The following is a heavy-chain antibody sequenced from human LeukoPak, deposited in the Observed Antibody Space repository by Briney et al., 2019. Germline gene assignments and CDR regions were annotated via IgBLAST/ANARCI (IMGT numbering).Heavy chain of an antibody. CDR3: AKQVDFRSGYFNY. CDR2: IYYSGST. J-gene: IGHJ4*02. V-gene: IGHV4-30-4*08. CDR1: GGSISSGDYY. Sequence: PSQTLSLTCTVSGGSISSGDYYWSWIRQPPGKGLEWIGYIYYSGSTYYNPSLKSRVTISVDTSKNQFSLKLSSVTAADTAVYYCAKQVDFRSGYFNYWGQGTLVTVSS. D-gene: IGHD3-3*01.